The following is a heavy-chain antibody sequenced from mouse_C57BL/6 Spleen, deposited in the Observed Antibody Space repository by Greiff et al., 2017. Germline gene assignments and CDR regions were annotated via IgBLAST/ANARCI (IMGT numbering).Heavy chain of an antibody. J-gene: IGHJ2*01. D-gene: IGHD1-1*01. CDR2: IYPGSGST. CDR1: GYTFTSYW. Sequence: QVQLQQPGAELVKPGASVKMSCKASGYTFTSYWITWVKQRPGQGLEWIGDIYPGSGSTNYNEKFKSKATLAVDTSTGTAYMQLSSLTSEDSAVYYCARECYYVYFDYWGQGTTLTVSS. V-gene: IGHV1-55*01. CDR3: ARECYYVYFDY.